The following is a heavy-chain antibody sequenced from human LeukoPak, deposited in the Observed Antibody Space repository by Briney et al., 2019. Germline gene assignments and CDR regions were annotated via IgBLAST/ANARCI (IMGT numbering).Heavy chain of an antibody. CDR2: IIPIFGSA. D-gene: IGHD1-26*01. Sequence: SVKVSCKASGDIFNSYSISWVRQAPGQGLEWMGGIIPIFGSANYAQTFQGRVTITTDQSTSTAYTELSSLSSEDTAVYYCARVGRSRGSLPNSYYYMDVWGKGTTVTVSS. CDR3: ARVGRSRGSLPNSYYYMDV. V-gene: IGHV1-69*05. CDR1: GDIFNSYS. J-gene: IGHJ6*03.